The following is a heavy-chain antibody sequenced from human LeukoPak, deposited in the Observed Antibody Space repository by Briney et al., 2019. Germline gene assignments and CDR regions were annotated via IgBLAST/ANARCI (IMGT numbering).Heavy chain of an antibody. J-gene: IGHJ4*02. Sequence: GGSLRLSCAVSGFTFTDTYMTWIRQAPGKGLESLSYISPSGTDISYADSVKGRFTISRDNAKNSLYLQMNTLRVEDTAIYYCVRVALYYYGSESYYFFEHWGQGTPVTASS. D-gene: IGHD3-10*01. CDR1: GFTFTDTY. CDR3: VRVALYYYGSESYYFFEH. CDR2: ISPSGTDI. V-gene: IGHV3-11*04.